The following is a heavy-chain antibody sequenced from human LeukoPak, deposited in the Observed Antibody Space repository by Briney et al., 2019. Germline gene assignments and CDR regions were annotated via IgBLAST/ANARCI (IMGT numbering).Heavy chain of an antibody. CDR3: ARDRDIPEDGFDY. Sequence: GGSLRLSCAASGFTFSSYSMNWVRQAPGKGLEWVSSISSSSSYIYYADSVKGRFTISRDNAKNSLYLQMNSLRAEDTALYYCARDRDIPEDGFDYWGQGTLVTVSS. D-gene: IGHD2-15*01. CDR1: GFTFSSYS. V-gene: IGHV3-21*04. J-gene: IGHJ4*02. CDR2: ISSSSSYI.